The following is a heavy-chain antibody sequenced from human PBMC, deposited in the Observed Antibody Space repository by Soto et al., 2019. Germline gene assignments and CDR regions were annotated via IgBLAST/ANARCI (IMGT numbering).Heavy chain of an antibody. CDR1: GYTFTSYG. V-gene: IGHV1-18*01. Sequence: QVHLVQSGAEVKKPGASVKVSCKCSGYTFTSYGITWVRQAPGQGLEWMRWISAHNGNTDYAQKLQGRVTVTRDTSTSTAYMELRSLRSDGTAVYYCASGRYGDYWGQGALVTVSS. D-gene: IGHD1-26*01. J-gene: IGHJ4*02. CDR2: ISAHNGNT. CDR3: ASGRYGDY.